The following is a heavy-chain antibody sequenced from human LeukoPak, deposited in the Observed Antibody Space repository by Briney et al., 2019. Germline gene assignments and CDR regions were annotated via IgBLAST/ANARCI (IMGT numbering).Heavy chain of an antibody. CDR1: GPIFSKYW. J-gene: IGHJ4*02. CDR2: IKSKIDGGTI. CDR3: TTKVWELLDTRFIDY. V-gene: IGHV3-15*01. Sequence: GGSLRLSCAASGPIFSKYWMTWVRQAPGKGLEWVGRIKSKIDGGTIDYAAPVKGRFTISRDDLKDTLYLQMNSLKTEDTAVYYCTTKVWELLDTRFIDYWGQGTLVTVSS. D-gene: IGHD1-26*01.